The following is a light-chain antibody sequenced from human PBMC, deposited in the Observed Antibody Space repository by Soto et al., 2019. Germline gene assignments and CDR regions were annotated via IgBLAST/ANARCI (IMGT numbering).Light chain of an antibody. Sequence: DIQMTQSPSSLSASVGDRVTITCRASQSIRSYLNWYQQKPGKAPKLLIYAASSLGDGVPSRFSGSGSSTHFTLTISSLQPEDSATYYCQESYNSPMFTFGQGTKVDIK. CDR2: AAS. J-gene: IGKJ2*01. V-gene: IGKV1-39*01. CDR3: QESYNSPMFT. CDR1: QSIRSY.